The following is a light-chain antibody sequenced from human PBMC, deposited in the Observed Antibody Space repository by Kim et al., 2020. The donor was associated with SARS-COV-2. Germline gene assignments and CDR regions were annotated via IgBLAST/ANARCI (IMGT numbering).Light chain of an antibody. CDR3: AAWDDSLNGSYV. CDR1: SSNIGSNT. J-gene: IGLJ1*01. V-gene: IGLV1-44*01. CDR2: SNN. Sequence: QSVLTQPPSASGTPGQRVPISCSGSSSNIGSNTVNWYQQLPGTAPKLLIYSNNQRPSGVPDRFSGSKSGTSASLAISGLQSKDEADYYCAAWDDSLNGSYVFGTGTKVTVL.